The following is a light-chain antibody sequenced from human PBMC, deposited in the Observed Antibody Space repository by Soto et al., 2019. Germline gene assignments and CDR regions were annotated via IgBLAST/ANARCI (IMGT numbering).Light chain of an antibody. CDR1: QSVNQK. CDR3: QQFNNWPHT. CDR2: VAS. Sequence: EIVFTHSPATLSFSAVEGATLSCRASQSVNQKLGWYQQKPGQAPRLLIYVASYRATGIPARFSGSGSGTEYTLTISNLQAEDFAVYYCQQFNNWPHTFGQGTRLEI. J-gene: IGKJ5*01. V-gene: IGKV3-15*01.